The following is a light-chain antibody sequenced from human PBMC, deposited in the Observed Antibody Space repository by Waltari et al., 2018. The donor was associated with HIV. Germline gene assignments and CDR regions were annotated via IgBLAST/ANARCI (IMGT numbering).Light chain of an antibody. Sequence: EILMTQSSATLSLSPGERATVPCRASQSVSSNSAWYQQTPGPAPRLLTYGAATRATGIPARCSGSGAGTEFSLTISSLQSEEFAVYYCQQYNNWPPWTFGQGTKVEIK. J-gene: IGKJ1*01. CDR1: QSVSSN. CDR3: QQYNNWPPWT. CDR2: GAA. V-gene: IGKV3-15*01.